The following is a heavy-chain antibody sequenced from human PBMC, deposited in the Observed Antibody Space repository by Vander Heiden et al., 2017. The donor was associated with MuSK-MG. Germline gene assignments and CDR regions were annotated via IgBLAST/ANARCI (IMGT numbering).Heavy chain of an antibody. J-gene: IGHJ4*02. CDR1: GGSISSSSYY. Sequence: QLQLQESGPGLVKPSETLSLTCTVSGGSISSSSYYWGWIRQPPGKGLEWIGSIYYSGSNYYNPSIKRRVTRAVDTSKNQFSLKRSSVTAAETPLYYCARHKMLITIGGGFTEAYFDYRGEGTMVAVYS. V-gene: IGHV4-39*01. D-gene: IGHD3-3*01. CDR2: IYYSGSN. CDR3: ARHKMLITIGGGFTEAYFDY.